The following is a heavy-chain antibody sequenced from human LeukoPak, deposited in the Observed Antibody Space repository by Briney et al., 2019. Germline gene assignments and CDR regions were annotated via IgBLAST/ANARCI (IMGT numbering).Heavy chain of an antibody. CDR3: AKPAADYAVNFRGWYFDL. D-gene: IGHD4-23*01. CDR1: GFTFDDYA. V-gene: IGHV3-43D*03. J-gene: IGHJ2*01. Sequence: GGSLRLSCAASGFTFDDYAMHWVRQAPGKGLEWVSLISWDGDSTYYADSVKGRFNISRDNSKNSLFLQMNSLTAEDTALYYCAKPAADYAVNFRGWYFDLWGRGTLVTVSS. CDR2: ISWDGDST.